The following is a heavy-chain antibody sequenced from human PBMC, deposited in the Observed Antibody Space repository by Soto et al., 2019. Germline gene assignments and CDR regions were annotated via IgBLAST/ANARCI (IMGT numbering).Heavy chain of an antibody. J-gene: IGHJ3*02. CDR2: ISWDGGST. CDR1: GFTFDDYT. D-gene: IGHD5-12*01. V-gene: IGHV3-43*01. CDR3: ARAGWLQFFIDAFDI. Sequence: GGSLRLSCAASGFTFDDYTMHWVRQAPGKGLEWVSLISWDGGSTYYADSVKGRFTISRDNSKNSLYLQMNSLRTEDTALYYCARAGWLQFFIDAFDIWGQGTMVTVSS.